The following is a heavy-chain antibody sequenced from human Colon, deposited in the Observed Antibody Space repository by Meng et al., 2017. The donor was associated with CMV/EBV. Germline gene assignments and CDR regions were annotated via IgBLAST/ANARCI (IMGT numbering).Heavy chain of an antibody. Sequence: ARSLRLSCAVSGFAFSVFSMSCVRQAPGQGLVWVSGISGSGGGRYYADSVKGRFTVSRDNSKTTLYLDMKDLRSEDTALYFCAKLSTPFCVSARCNLDDWGQGTLVTVSS. V-gene: IGHV3-23*01. CDR1: GFAFSVFS. CDR2: ISGSGGGR. CDR3: AKLSTPFCVSARCNLDD. D-gene: IGHD3-3*01. J-gene: IGHJ4*02.